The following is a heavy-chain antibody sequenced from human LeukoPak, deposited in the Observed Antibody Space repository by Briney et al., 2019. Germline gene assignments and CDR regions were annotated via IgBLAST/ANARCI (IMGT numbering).Heavy chain of an antibody. Sequence: SETLSLTXTVSGGSISSSSYYWGWIRQPPGKGLEWIGSIYYSGSTYYNPSLKSRVTISVDTSKNQLSLKLSSVTAADTAVYYCARSYSSSTEFDYWGQGTLVTVSS. CDR3: ARSYSSSTEFDY. D-gene: IGHD6-6*01. J-gene: IGHJ4*02. CDR1: GGSISSSSYY. V-gene: IGHV4-39*01. CDR2: IYYSGST.